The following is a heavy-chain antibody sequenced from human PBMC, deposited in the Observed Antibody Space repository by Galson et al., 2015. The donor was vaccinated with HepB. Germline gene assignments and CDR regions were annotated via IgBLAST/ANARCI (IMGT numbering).Heavy chain of an antibody. V-gene: IGHV1-46*01. CDR3: AILTPLSDAFDI. CDR1: GYTFTSYY. CDR2: INPSGGST. D-gene: IGHD1-14*01. Sequence: SVKVSCKASGYTFTSYYMHWVRQAPGQGLEWMGIINPSGGSTGYAQKFQGRVTMTRDTSTSTVYMELSSLRSEDTAVYYCAILTPLSDAFDIWGQGTMVTVSS. J-gene: IGHJ3*02.